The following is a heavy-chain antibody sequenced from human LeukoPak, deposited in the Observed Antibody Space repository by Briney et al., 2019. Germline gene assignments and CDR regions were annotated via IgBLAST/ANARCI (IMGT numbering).Heavy chain of an antibody. J-gene: IGHJ4*02. V-gene: IGHV1-18*01. CDR3: AREKYTYGRGFYFDY. CDR2: ISAYTGKT. D-gene: IGHD5-18*01. Sequence: ASVKVSCKASGYTFSNYGISWVRQAPGQGLEWVGWISAYTGKTNYAQKVHGRVTMTTDTSTSTAYMDLWSLRSDDTAVYYCAREKYTYGRGFYFDYWGQGTLVTVSS. CDR1: GYTFSNYG.